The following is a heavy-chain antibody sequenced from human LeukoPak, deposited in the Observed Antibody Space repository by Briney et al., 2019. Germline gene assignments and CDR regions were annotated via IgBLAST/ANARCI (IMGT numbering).Heavy chain of an antibody. D-gene: IGHD1-7*01. CDR1: GFTFSNYV. CDR2: ISGSGDGT. J-gene: IGHJ4*02. Sequence: AGSLRLSCAASGFTFSNYVMSWVRQAPGKGLEWVSAISGSGDGTSYADSVKGRFTISRDNYKNTLYLQMTSLRVEDTAVYYCANLGGSRTGTGVDYSGQGTLVTVSS. CDR3: ANLGGSRTGTGVDY. V-gene: IGHV3-23*01.